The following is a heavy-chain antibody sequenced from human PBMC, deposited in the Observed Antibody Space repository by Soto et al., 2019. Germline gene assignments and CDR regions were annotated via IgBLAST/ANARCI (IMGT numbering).Heavy chain of an antibody. J-gene: IGHJ4*02. D-gene: IGHD6-19*01. Sequence: WASVKVSCKASGYTFSGFYMYWVRQAPGQGLEWMGWINPNSGGTKSAEKFQGRVTMTRDTSISTAYMELSRLTSDDTAVYYCASAAVTGTAGLDFWGQGTQVTVSS. CDR1: GYTFSGFY. V-gene: IGHV1-2*02. CDR2: INPNSGGT. CDR3: ASAAVTGTAGLDF.